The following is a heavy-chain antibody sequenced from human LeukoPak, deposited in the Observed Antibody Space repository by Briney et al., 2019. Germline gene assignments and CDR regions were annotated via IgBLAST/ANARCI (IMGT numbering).Heavy chain of an antibody. CDR2: ISGSGGST. D-gene: IGHD3-3*01. Sequence: GGSLRPSCAASGFTFSSYAMSWVRQAPGKGLEWVSAISGSGGSTYYADSVKGRFTISRDNSKNTLYLQMNSLRAEDTAVYYCAKSSGFVDFWSGYPHYFDYWGQGTLVTVSS. V-gene: IGHV3-23*01. J-gene: IGHJ4*02. CDR1: GFTFSSYA. CDR3: AKSSGFVDFWSGYPHYFDY.